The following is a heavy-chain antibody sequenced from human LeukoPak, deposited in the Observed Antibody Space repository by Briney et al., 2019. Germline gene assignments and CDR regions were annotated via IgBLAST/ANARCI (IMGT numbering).Heavy chain of an antibody. CDR2: INPNSGGT. D-gene: IGHD5-12*01. J-gene: IGHJ4*02. V-gene: IGHV1-2*06. CDR1: GYTFAGYY. CDR3: ARVGGYSGYDGDFDY. Sequence: ASVKVSCEASGYTFAGYYMHWVRQAPGQGLEWMGRINPNSGGTNYAQKFQGRVTMTRDTSISTAYMELSRLRSDDTAVYYCARVGGYSGYDGDFDYWGQGTLVTVSS.